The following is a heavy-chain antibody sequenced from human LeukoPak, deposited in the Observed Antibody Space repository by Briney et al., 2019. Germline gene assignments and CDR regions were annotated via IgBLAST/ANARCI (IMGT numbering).Heavy chain of an antibody. V-gene: IGHV3-7*01. CDR2: IKQDGSEK. D-gene: IGHD5-18*01. CDR1: GFTFSSYW. CDR3: AREKRYSYGYWHDAFDI. J-gene: IGHJ3*02. Sequence: GESLRLSCAASGFTFSSYWMSWVRQAPGKGLEWVANIKQDGSEKYYVDSVKGRFTISRDNAKNSLYLQMNSLRAEDTAVYYCAREKRYSYGYWHDAFDIWGQGTMVTVSS.